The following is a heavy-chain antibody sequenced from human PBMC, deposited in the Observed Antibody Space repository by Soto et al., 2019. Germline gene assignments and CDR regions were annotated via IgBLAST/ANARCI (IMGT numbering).Heavy chain of an antibody. Sequence: GGSLRLSCAASGVTFSSYGMHWVRQAPGKGLEWVAVIWYDGSNKYYADSVKGRFTISRDNSKNTLYLQMNSLRAEDTAVYYCARDLLPDADYTGVFDYWGQGTLVTVSS. V-gene: IGHV3-33*01. D-gene: IGHD4-4*01. CDR3: ARDLLPDADYTGVFDY. CDR2: IWYDGSNK. J-gene: IGHJ4*02. CDR1: GVTFSSYG.